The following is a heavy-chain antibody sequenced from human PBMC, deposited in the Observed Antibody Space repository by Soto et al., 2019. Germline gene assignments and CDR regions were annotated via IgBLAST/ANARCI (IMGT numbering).Heavy chain of an antibody. V-gene: IGHV4-38-2*01. Sequence: SETLSLTCVVSGYSIGNGYSWGWIRQPPGMGLEWIATIHHRGSTYYNPSLKSRLLISADTSHNQFSLKLDSVTAADTALYYCARGVTSLSGYYYSFDFWGPGTLVTVSS. D-gene: IGHD3-22*01. J-gene: IGHJ4*02. CDR1: GYSIGNGYS. CDR2: IHHRGST. CDR3: ARGVTSLSGYYYSFDF.